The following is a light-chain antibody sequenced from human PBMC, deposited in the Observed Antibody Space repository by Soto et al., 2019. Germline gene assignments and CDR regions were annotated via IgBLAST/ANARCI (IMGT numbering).Light chain of an antibody. V-gene: IGLV2-14*03. J-gene: IGLJ3*02. CDR1: NSDIGGFDS. CDR2: DVS. Sequence: QSALTQPASVSGSPGQSITISCTGTNSDIGGFDSVSWFQQHPGEAPKLMIYDVSNRPSGISNRFSGSKFDNTASLTISGLQADDEADYYCASYTTTGTVLFGAGTKRPS. CDR3: ASYTTTGTVL.